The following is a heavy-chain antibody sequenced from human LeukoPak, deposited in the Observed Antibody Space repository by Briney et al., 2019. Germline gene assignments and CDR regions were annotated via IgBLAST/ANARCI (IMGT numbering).Heavy chain of an antibody. CDR3: AKDPLSGSYLGGWFDP. V-gene: IGHV3-9*01. CDR2: ISWNSGSI. D-gene: IGHD1-26*01. Sequence: GRSLGLSCAASGFTFDDYAMHWVRQAPGKGLEWVSGISWNSGSIGYADSVKGRFTISRDNAKNSLYLQMNSLRAEDTALYYCAKDPLSGSYLGGWFDPWGQGTLVTVSS. CDR1: GFTFDDYA. J-gene: IGHJ5*02.